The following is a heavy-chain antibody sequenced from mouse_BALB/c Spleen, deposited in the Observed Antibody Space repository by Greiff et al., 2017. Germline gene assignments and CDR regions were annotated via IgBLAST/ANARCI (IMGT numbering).Heavy chain of an antibody. CDR2: INPGSGGT. J-gene: IGHJ2*01. Sequence: VQLQQSGAELVRPGTSVKVSCKASGYAFTNYLIEWVKQRPGQGLEWIGVINPGSGGTNYNEKFKGKATLTADKSSSTAYMQLSSLTSDDSAVYFCARGGSSGEDYWGQGTTLTVSS. CDR1: GYAFTNYL. V-gene: IGHV1-54*03. D-gene: IGHD3-1*01. CDR3: ARGGSSGEDY.